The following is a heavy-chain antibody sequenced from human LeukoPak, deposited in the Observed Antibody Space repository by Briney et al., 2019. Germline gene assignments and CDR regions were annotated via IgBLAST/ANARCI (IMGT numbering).Heavy chain of an antibody. CDR3: AKDLRREDILTGGAYYYYYGMDV. J-gene: IGHJ6*02. Sequence: QPGGSLRLSCAASGFTFSSYAMSWVRQAPGKGLEWVSAISGSGGSTYYADSVKGRFTISRDNSKNTLYLQMNSLRAEDTAVYYCAKDLRREDILTGGAYYYYYGMDVWGQGTTVTVSS. CDR1: GFTFSSYA. D-gene: IGHD3-9*01. CDR2: ISGSGGST. V-gene: IGHV3-23*01.